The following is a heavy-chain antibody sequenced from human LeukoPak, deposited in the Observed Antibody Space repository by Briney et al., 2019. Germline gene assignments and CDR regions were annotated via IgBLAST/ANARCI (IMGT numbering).Heavy chain of an antibody. CDR1: GFTFSTYA. J-gene: IGHJ4*02. Sequence: GGSLRLSCAASGFTFSTYAMSWVRQAPGKGLQWVSTVSGYDSRTYYADSARGRFTISRDNSKNTLYLQLNSLRAEDTAVYYCAKESSGRFDYWGQGALVTVSS. D-gene: IGHD3-10*01. V-gene: IGHV3-23*01. CDR2: VSGYDSRT. CDR3: AKESSGRFDY.